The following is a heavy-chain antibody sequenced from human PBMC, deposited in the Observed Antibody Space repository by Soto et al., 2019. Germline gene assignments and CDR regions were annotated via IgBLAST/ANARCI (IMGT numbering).Heavy chain of an antibody. D-gene: IGHD1-20*01. V-gene: IGHV3-66*01. CDR2: IYSGGST. Sequence: TGGSLRLSCAASGVTVSSNYMSWVRQAPGKGLEWVSVIYSGGSTYYADSVKGRFTISRDNSKNTLYLQMNSLRAEDTAGYYCARDRRDFGMDYWGQGTLVTVSS. J-gene: IGHJ4*02. CDR3: ARDRRDFGMDY. CDR1: GVTVSSNY.